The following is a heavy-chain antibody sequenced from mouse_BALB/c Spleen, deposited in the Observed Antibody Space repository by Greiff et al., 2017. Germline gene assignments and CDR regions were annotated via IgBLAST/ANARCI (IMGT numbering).Heavy chain of an antibody. CDR1: GFTFSSYA. D-gene: IGHD2-4*01. CDR2: ISSGGSYT. V-gene: IGHV5-9-4*01. Sequence: EVQGVESGGGLVKPGGSLKLSCAASGFTFSSYAMSWVRQSPEKRLEWVAEISSGGSYTYYPDTVTGRFTISRDNAKNTLYLEMSSLRSEDTALYYCARGYDYDPWFAYWGQGTLVTVSA. CDR3: ARGYDYDPWFAY. J-gene: IGHJ3*01.